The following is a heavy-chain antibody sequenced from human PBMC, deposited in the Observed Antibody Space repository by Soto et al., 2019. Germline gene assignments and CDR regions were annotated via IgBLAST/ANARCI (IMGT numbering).Heavy chain of an antibody. V-gene: IGHV4-31*03. D-gene: IGHD6-13*01. CDR2: IYYSGST. Sequence: QVQLQESGPGLVKPSQTLSLTCTVSGGSISSGGYYWSWIRQHPGKGLEWIGYIYYSGSTYYNPAPKSRVTIAVDASKNQFSLKLSSVTAADTAVYYCASSDSSSWPHNWFDPWGQGTLVTVSS. CDR3: ASSDSSSWPHNWFDP. J-gene: IGHJ5*02. CDR1: GGSISSGGYY.